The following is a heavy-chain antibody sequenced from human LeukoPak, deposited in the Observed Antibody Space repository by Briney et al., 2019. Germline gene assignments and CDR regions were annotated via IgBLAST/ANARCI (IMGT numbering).Heavy chain of an antibody. CDR3: ARGQFGGSNYALDY. Sequence: SETLSLTCTVSGGSISSYYWSWIRQPPGKGLEWIGYIYYSGSSDYNPSLKSRVTISVGTSKNQFSLKLSSVTAADTAVYYCARGQFGGSNYALDYWGQGTLVTVSS. CDR1: GGSISSYY. V-gene: IGHV4-59*01. CDR2: IYYSGSS. D-gene: IGHD4-11*01. J-gene: IGHJ4*02.